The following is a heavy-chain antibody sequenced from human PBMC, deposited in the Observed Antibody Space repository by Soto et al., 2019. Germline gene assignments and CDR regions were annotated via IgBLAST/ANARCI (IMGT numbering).Heavy chain of an antibody. Sequence: QVQLQESGPGLVMPSRTLSLTCTVYGGSISSGRYYWSWIRQHPGKGLEWIGYIYYSGSTYYNPSLKSRVTISVDTSKNQFSLKLSSVTAADTAVYYCARDRGGGSPWYYWGQGTVVTVSS. CDR1: GGSISSGRYY. D-gene: IGHD2-15*01. V-gene: IGHV4-31*03. J-gene: IGHJ4*02. CDR2: IYYSGST. CDR3: ARDRGGGSPWYY.